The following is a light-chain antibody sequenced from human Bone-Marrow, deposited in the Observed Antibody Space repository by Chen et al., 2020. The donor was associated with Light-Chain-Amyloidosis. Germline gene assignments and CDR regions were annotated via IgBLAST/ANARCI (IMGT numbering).Light chain of an antibody. CDR1: SSDIGAYNF. J-gene: IGLJ3*02. CDR2: EVN. Sequence: QSALTKPASVSGSPGPSIPIFCAGTSSDIGAYNFVSWHQQHPGKAPKLIISEVNNRPSEVSARFSGSKSGNTASLTIFGLQAEDEADYYCGSHTRSISWVFGGGTKVTVL. V-gene: IGLV2-14*01. CDR3: GSHTRSISWV.